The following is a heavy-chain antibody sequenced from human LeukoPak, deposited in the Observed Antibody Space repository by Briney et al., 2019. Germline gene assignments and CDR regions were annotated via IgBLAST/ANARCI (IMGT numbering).Heavy chain of an antibody. D-gene: IGHD3-10*02. Sequence: PGGSLRLSCAASGFTFSSYAMTWVRQAPGKGLEWVSAISSGSGSTYYADSVKGRFTISRDNSKSTLYLEMSSLRAEDTALYYCAKEMFHLHYHSMDVWGKGTTVTVSS. CDR3: AKEMFHLHYHSMDV. J-gene: IGHJ6*03. CDR1: GFTFSSYA. CDR2: ISSGSGST. V-gene: IGHV3-23*01.